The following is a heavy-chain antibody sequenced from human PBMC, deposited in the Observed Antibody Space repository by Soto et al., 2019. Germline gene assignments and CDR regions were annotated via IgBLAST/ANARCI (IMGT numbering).Heavy chain of an antibody. Sequence: ASVKVSCKSSGYTFTDYYIHWLRQAPGQGLEWMGWINVNSGGTNYAQRFQGRVTMTRDTSISTGYMELSRLRSDDTAVYYCARVMTAAATDYWGQGTLVTVSS. CDR2: INVNSGGT. CDR1: GYTFTDYY. J-gene: IGHJ4*02. V-gene: IGHV1-2*02. D-gene: IGHD2-15*01. CDR3: ARVMTAAATDY.